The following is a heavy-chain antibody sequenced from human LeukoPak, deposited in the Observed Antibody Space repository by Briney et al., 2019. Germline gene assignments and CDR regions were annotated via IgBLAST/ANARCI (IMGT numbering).Heavy chain of an antibody. D-gene: IGHD2-21*01. J-gene: IGHJ4*02. CDR2: IYTSGST. Sequence: KPSETLSLTCTVSGGSISSGNYYWSWIRQPAGKGLEWIGRIYTSGSTYYNPSLKSRVTISIDTSKNQFSLRLSSVTAADTAVYYCVRDVDTWFDYWGQGTLVTVSS. V-gene: IGHV4-61*02. CDR3: VRDVDTWFDY. CDR1: GGSISSGNYY.